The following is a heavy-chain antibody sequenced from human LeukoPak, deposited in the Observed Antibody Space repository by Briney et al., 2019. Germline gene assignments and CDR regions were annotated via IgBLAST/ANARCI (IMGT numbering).Heavy chain of an antibody. Sequence: GGSLRLSCSASGFTFSNHWMNWVRQAPGKGLEWRANINKDGSEKNYVDSVKGRFTISRDNARNSLYLQMNYLRPEDTAVYYCARQDHGPDYWGQGTLVTVSS. D-gene: IGHD1-14*01. J-gene: IGHJ4*02. CDR3: ARQDHGPDY. CDR1: GFTFSNHW. CDR2: INKDGSEK. V-gene: IGHV3-7*01.